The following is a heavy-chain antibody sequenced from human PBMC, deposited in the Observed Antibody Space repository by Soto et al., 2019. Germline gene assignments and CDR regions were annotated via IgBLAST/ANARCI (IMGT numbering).Heavy chain of an antibody. CDR1: GFTFSSHG. V-gene: IGHV3-33*01. Sequence: QVQLVESGGGVVQPGGSLRVSCAASGFTFSSHGMHWVRQAPGKGLEWVAGVWCDGSNLQYADSVRGRFTISRDNAKNKLSLQMNSLRAEETAVYYCARESTYRSDSRSVRTDSNDLDVWCKGTTVTVSS. CDR2: VWCDGSNL. CDR3: ARESTYRSDSRSVRTDSNDLDV. D-gene: IGHD3-10*01. J-gene: IGHJ6*04.